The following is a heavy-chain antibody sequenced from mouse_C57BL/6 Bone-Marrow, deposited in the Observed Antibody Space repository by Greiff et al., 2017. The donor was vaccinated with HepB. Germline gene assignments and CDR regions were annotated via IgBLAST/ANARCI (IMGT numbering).Heavy chain of an antibody. CDR2: ISSGGSYT. CDR3: ARRSYYYYYYAMDY. CDR1: GFTFSSYG. V-gene: IGHV5-6*02. Sequence: EVKLEESGGDLVKPGGSLKLSCAASGFTFSSYGMSWVRQTPDKRLEWVATISSGGSYTYYPDSVKGRFTISRDNAKNTLYLQMSSLKSEDTAMYYCARRSYYYYYYAMDYWGQGTSVTVSS. J-gene: IGHJ4*01. D-gene: IGHD1-1*01.